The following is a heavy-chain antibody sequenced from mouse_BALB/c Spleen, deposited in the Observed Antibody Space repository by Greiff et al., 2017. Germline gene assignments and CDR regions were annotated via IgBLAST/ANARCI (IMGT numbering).Heavy chain of an antibody. Sequence: EVKLVESGPGLVKPSQSLSLTCTVTGYSITSDYAWNWIRQFPGNKLEWMGYISYSGSTSYNPSLKSRISITRDTSKNQFFLQLNSVTTEDTATYYCARGNGWDYWYFDVWGAGTTVTVSS. V-gene: IGHV3-2*02. CDR1: GYSITSDYA. CDR3: ARGNGWDYWYFDV. CDR2: ISYSGST. J-gene: IGHJ1*01. D-gene: IGHD1-2*01.